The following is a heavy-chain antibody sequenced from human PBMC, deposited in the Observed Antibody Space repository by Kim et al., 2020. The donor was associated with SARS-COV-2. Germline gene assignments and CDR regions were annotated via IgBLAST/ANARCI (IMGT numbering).Heavy chain of an antibody. J-gene: IGHJ4*02. CDR3: AREAEWLDRFLSY. D-gene: IGHD3-3*01. V-gene: IGHV1-2*02. CDR1: GYTFTGYY. CDR2: INPNSGGT. Sequence: ASVKVSCKASGYTFTGYYMHWVRQAPGQGLEWMGWINPNSGGTNYAQKFQGRVTMTRDTSISTAYMELSRLRSDDTAVYYCAREAEWLDRFLSYWGQGTLVTVSS.